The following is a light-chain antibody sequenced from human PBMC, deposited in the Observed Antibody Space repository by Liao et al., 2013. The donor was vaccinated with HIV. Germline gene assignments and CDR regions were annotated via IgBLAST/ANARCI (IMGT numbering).Light chain of an antibody. V-gene: IGLV3-21*04. CDR1: KLGDKY. J-gene: IGLJ1*01. CDR2: YDS. Sequence: SYELTPAPSVSVSPGQTATITCSGEKLGDKYVSWYQQKPGQAPVLVIYYDSDRPSGIPERFSGSNSGNTATLTITRVEAGDEADYYCQVWDSSSDQYVFGSGTTVTVL. CDR3: QVWDSSSDQYV.